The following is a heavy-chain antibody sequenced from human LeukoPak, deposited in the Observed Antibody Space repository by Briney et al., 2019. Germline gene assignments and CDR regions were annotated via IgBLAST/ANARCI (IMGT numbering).Heavy chain of an antibody. CDR1: GFTFSSYD. J-gene: IGHJ6*02. CDR3: ARSLDDYDSSGYWGMDV. V-gene: IGHV3-13*04. Sequence: PGGSLRLSCAASGFTFSSYDMHWVRQATAKDVEWVSAIGTAGDTYYPGYVKIRFTISRENAKISLYLQMTSLRAGDTAVYYCARSLDDYDSSGYWGMDVWGQGTTVTVSS. D-gene: IGHD3-22*01. CDR2: IGTAGDT.